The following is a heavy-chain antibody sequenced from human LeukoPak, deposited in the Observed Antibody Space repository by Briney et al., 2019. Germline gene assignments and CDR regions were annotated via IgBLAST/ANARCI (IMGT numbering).Heavy chain of an antibody. D-gene: IGHD6-6*01. Sequence: PGGSLRLSCAASGFTFSSYAMHWVRQAPGKGLEWVAVILYDGSNKYYADSVKGRFTISRDNAKNSLYLQMNSLRAEDTAVYYCAREYSSSTGKASDYWGQGTLVTVSS. CDR1: GFTFSSYA. CDR3: AREYSSSTGKASDY. J-gene: IGHJ4*02. V-gene: IGHV3-30-3*01. CDR2: ILYDGSNK.